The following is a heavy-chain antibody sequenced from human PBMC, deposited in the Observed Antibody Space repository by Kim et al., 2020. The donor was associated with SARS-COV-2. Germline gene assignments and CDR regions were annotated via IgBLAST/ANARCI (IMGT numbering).Heavy chain of an antibody. CDR2: MTSTGEYK. CDR3: ARESSVIDY. J-gene: IGHJ4*02. CDR1: GFTFSNYA. Sequence: GGSLRLSCAVSGFTFSNYAMNWVRQPPGKGLEWVSSMTSTGEYKYYAESVKGRFTISRDNVKDSLYLQMNSLRADDTALYYCARESSVIDYWGQGTLVTVSS. V-gene: IGHV3-21*01. D-gene: IGHD4-4*01.